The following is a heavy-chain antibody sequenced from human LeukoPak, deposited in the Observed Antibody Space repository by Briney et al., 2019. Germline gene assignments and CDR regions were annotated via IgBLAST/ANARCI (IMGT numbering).Heavy chain of an antibody. V-gene: IGHV7-4-1*02. Sequence: ASVKVSCKASGYTFTSYAMNWVRQAPGQGLEWMGWISTNTGNPTYAQGFTGRFVFSLDTSVSTAYLQISSLKAEDTAVYYCARDHANYGYYYYYYYMDVWGKGTTVTVSS. CDR1: GYTFTSYA. CDR2: ISTNTGNP. CDR3: ARDHANYGYYYYYYYMDV. D-gene: IGHD5-24*01. J-gene: IGHJ6*03.